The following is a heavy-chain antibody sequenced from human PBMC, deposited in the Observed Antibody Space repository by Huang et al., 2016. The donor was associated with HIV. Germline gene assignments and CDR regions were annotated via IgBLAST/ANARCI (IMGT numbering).Heavy chain of an antibody. CDR2: MNPNTGNT. V-gene: IGHV1-8*02. CDR3: ARSAYGDLDY. CDR1: GYTFTNYD. D-gene: IGHD4-17*01. Sequence: QVHLVQSGAEVKKPGASVKVSCKASGYTFTNYDINWVGQAPGRGLEWMGWMNPNTGNTGFAQSFQGRVTMTRKTSITTAYMELTSLTSEDTAVYYCARSAYGDLDYWGLGTLVIVSS. J-gene: IGHJ4*02.